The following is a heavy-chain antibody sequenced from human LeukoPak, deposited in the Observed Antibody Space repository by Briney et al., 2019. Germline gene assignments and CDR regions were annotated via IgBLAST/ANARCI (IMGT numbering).Heavy chain of an antibody. J-gene: IGHJ4*02. CDR2: IYYRGDI. Sequence: GSLRLSCAASGFTFRNYGMNWVRQSPGQGLEWIGNIYYRGDINYNPSLKSRVIISIDTSKNQFSLKVTSLTAADTAVYYCATNKDWAEADWGQGTLVIVSS. CDR3: ATNKDWAEAD. D-gene: IGHD3/OR15-3a*01. CDR1: GFTFRNYG. V-gene: IGHV4-59*03.